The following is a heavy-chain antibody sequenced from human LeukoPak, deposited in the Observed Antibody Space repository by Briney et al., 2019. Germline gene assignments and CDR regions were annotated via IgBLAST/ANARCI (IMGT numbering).Heavy chain of an antibody. CDR3: ASDREEAVAGPVDY. CDR2: IKQDGSEK. D-gene: IGHD6-19*01. V-gene: IGHV3-7*03. Sequence: GGSLRLSCAASGFTFSSYAMSWVRQAPGKGLEWVANIKQDGSEKYYVDSVKGRFTISRDNAKNSLYLQMNSLRAEGTAVYYCASDREEAVAGPVDYWGQGTLVTVSS. CDR1: GFTFSSYA. J-gene: IGHJ4*02.